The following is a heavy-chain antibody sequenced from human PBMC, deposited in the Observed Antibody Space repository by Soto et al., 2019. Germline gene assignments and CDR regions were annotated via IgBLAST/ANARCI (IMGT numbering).Heavy chain of an antibody. Sequence: QVQLVESGGGVVQPGRSLRLSCEASGFTFSSYAMPWVRQAPGKGLEWVAVISYDGSNKYYADSVKGRFTISRDNSKNTLYLQMNSLRAEDTAVYYCARSQTVTFDYWGQGTLVTVSS. CDR2: ISYDGSNK. J-gene: IGHJ4*02. CDR1: GFTFSSYA. V-gene: IGHV3-30-3*01. D-gene: IGHD4-17*01. CDR3: ARSQTVTFDY.